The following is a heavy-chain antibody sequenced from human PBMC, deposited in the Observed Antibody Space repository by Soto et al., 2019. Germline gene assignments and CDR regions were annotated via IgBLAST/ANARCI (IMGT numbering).Heavy chain of an antibody. CDR1: GGSMSSGDYY. Sequence: LXLTCAVSGGSMSSGDYYWSLIRQRPGKGLEWIGYIYYSWSTYYNPSLKSRVTISVDTSKNQFSLKLSSVTAADTAVYYCARAGGDRTQLTDGTFDIWGQGRLVT. CDR3: ARAGGDRTQLTDGTFDI. J-gene: IGHJ3*02. CDR2: IYYSWST. D-gene: IGHD1-26*01. V-gene: IGHV4-30-4*01.